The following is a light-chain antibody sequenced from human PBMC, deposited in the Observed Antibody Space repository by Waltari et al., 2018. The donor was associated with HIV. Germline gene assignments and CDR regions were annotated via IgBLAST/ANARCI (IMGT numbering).Light chain of an antibody. CDR1: QSVLYSSNNKNY. J-gene: IGKJ1*01. V-gene: IGKV4-1*01. Sequence: DIVMTQSPDSVAVSLGERATINCKSSQSVLYSSNNKNYLAWYQQKPGPPPKLLIYWASTRESGVPDRFSGSGSGTDFTLTISSLQAEDVAVYYCQQYYSTPRTFGQGTKVEIK. CDR3: QQYYSTPRT. CDR2: WAS.